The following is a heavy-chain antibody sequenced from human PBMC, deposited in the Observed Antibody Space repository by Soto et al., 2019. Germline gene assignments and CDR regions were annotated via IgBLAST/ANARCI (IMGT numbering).Heavy chain of an antibody. CDR3: ARTRIAVAGQTSDY. V-gene: IGHV2-70*11. D-gene: IGHD6-19*01. Sequence: VSGPTLVNPTQTLTLTCTLSGFSLSTSGMCVSWIRQPPGKALEWLARIDWDDDKYYSTSLKTRLTISKDTSKNQVVLTMTNMDPVDTATYYCARTRIAVAGQTSDYWGQGTLVTVSS. J-gene: IGHJ4*02. CDR2: IDWDDDK. CDR1: GFSLSTSGMC.